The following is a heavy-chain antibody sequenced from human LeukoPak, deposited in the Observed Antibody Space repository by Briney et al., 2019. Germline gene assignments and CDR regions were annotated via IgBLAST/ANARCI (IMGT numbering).Heavy chain of an antibody. D-gene: IGHD5-24*01. V-gene: IGHV4-61*02. J-gene: IGHJ3*02. CDR1: GGSISSGSYY. CDR2: IYTSGST. Sequence: SETLSLTCTVSGGSISSGSYYWSWIRQPAGKGLEWIGRIYTSGSTNYNPSLKSRVTISVDTSKNQFSPKLSSVTAADTAVYYCARERDGYNWAYDAFDIWGQGTMVTASS. CDR3: ARERDGYNWAYDAFDI.